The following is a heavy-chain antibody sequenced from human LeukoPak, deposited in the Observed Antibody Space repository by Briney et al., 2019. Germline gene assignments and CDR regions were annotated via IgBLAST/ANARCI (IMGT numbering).Heavy chain of an antibody. V-gene: IGHV6-1*01. CDR1: GDSDSSYSAP. CDR3: AIDGSGWYLVGYFAY. D-gene: IGHD6-19*01. Sequence: SQTLSLTCAISGDSDSSYSAPWKWIRQSPSRGLEWLGRTYYRSKWYNDYAVSVKSRITINPDTPKNQFSLQLTSVTPEDTAVYYCAIDGSGWYLVGYFAYCGQGTLVTVSS. J-gene: IGHJ4*02. CDR2: TYYRSKWYN.